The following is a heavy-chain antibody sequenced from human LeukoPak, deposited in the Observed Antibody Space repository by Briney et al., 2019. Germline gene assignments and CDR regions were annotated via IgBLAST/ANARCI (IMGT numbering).Heavy chain of an antibody. Sequence: GGSLRLSCAASGFTVSSNYMSWVRQAPGKGQEWVSVIYSGGSTYYADSVKGRFTISRDNSKNTLYLQMNSLRAEDTAVYYCARDSGSSGWYGDFDYWGQGTLVTVSS. V-gene: IGHV3-66*01. D-gene: IGHD6-19*01. CDR1: GFTVSSNY. CDR2: IYSGGST. J-gene: IGHJ4*02. CDR3: ARDSGSSGWYGDFDY.